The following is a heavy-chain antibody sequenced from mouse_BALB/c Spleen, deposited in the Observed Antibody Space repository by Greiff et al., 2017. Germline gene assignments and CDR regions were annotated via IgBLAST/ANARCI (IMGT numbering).Heavy chain of an antibody. CDR3: ARAYYRYAFDY. V-gene: IGHV1S137*01. Sequence: VQLQQSGAELVRPGVSVKISCKGSGYTFTDYAMHWVKQSHAKSLEWIGVISTYYGDASYNQKFKGKATMTVDKSSSTAYMELARLTSEDSAIYYCARAYYRYAFDYWGQGTTLTVSS. J-gene: IGHJ2*01. CDR2: ISTYYGDA. CDR1: GYTFTDYA. D-gene: IGHD2-14*01.